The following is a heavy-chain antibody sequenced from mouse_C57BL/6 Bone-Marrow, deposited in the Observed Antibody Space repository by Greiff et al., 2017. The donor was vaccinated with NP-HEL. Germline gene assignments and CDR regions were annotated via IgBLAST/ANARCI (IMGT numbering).Heavy chain of an antibody. CDR3: ARGERLDY. V-gene: IGHV1-82*01. CDR1: GYAFSSSW. D-gene: IGHD2-13*01. J-gene: IGHJ2*01. Sequence: VQRVESGPELVKPGASVKISCKASGYAFSSSWMNWVKQRPGKGLEWIGRIYPGDGDTNYNGKFKGKATLTADKSSSTAYMQLSSLTSEDSAVYFCARGERLDYWGQGTTLTVSS. CDR2: IYPGDGDT.